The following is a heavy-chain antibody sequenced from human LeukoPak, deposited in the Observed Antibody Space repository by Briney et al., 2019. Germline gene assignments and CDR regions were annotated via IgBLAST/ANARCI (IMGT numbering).Heavy chain of an antibody. V-gene: IGHV3-23*01. D-gene: IGHD6-25*01. J-gene: IGHJ4*02. CDR1: GFTFSSYA. CDR3: AREGSEVHYYFDY. Sequence: PGGSLRLSCAASGFTFSSYAMSWVRQAPGKGLEWVSAISGSGGSTYYADSVKGRFTISRDNAKNSLYLQMNSLRAEDTAVYYCAREGSEVHYYFDYWGQGTLVTVSS. CDR2: ISGSGGST.